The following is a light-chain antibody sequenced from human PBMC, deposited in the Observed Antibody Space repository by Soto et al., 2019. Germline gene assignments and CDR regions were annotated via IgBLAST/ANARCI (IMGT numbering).Light chain of an antibody. Sequence: DIQMTQSPSSLSASIGDRVTITCRASQTIRSSLNWYQQKPGKAPNLLIYAASSLQSGVPSRFSASGSGTEVNLTISNLQAEDVGTYYCQQSSTTLWTCGQGPRVEIK. CDR2: AAS. CDR3: QQSSTTLWT. J-gene: IGKJ1*01. CDR1: QTIRSS. V-gene: IGKV1-39*01.